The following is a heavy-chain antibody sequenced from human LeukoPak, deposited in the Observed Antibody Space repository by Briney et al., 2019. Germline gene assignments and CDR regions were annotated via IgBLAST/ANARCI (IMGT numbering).Heavy chain of an antibody. CDR3: TRVIVAVPGYFDYFDF. CDR1: GFTFSNYY. Sequence: GGSLRLSCAASGFTFSNYYMRWIRQAPGKGLEWVANINEDGSNKWHLGSVKGRFTVSRDNARNSLYLQMNSLRAEDTAVYYCTRVIVAVPGYFDYFDFWGQGALVTVSS. D-gene: IGHD6-19*01. V-gene: IGHV3-7*01. J-gene: IGHJ4*02. CDR2: INEDGSNK.